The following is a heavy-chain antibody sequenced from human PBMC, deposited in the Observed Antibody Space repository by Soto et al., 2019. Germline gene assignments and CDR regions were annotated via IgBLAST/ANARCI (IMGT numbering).Heavy chain of an antibody. CDR1: GDSVSSNSAA. CDR2: TYYRSKWYN. V-gene: IGHV6-1*01. D-gene: IGHD3-22*01. Sequence: SPTLSLTCAISGDSVSSNSAAWNWIRQSPSRGLEWLGRTYYRSKWYNDYAVSVKSRITINPDTSKNQFSLQLNSVTPEDTAVYYCARAADSVVVIDEGAFDIWGQGTMVTVSS. CDR3: ARAADSVVVIDEGAFDI. J-gene: IGHJ3*02.